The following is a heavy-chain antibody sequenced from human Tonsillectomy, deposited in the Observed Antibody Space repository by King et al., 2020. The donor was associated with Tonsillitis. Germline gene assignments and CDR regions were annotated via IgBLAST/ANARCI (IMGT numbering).Heavy chain of an antibody. V-gene: IGHV3-30*04. Sequence: QLVQSGGGVVQPGRSLRLSCAASGFTFSSYEMHWVRQAPGKGLEWVAVISYDGSNKYYADSVKGRFTISRDNAKNTLYLRMNSLRAEDTAVYYCAREGMYSSSWFDNWFDPWGQGTLVTVSS. CDR1: GFTFSSYE. D-gene: IGHD6-13*01. CDR3: AREGMYSSSWFDNWFDP. CDR2: ISYDGSNK. J-gene: IGHJ5*02.